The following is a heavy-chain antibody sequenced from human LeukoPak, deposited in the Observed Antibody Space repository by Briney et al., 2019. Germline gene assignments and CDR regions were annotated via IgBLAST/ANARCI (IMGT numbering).Heavy chain of an antibody. J-gene: IGHJ5*02. V-gene: IGHV3-23*01. Sequence: GGSLRLSCAASGFTFSSYAMSWVRQAPGKGLEWVSAISGSGGSTYYADSVKGRFTISRDNSKNTLYLQMNSLRAEDTAVYYCARRYCSSTTCPVDRWGQGTLVTVSS. CDR2: ISGSGGST. CDR1: GFTFSSYA. CDR3: ARRYCSSTTCPVDR. D-gene: IGHD2-2*01.